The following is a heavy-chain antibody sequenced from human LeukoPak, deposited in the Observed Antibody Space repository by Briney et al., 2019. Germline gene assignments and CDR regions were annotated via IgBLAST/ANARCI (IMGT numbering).Heavy chain of an antibody. CDR3: ARGAGAGYNLQPFDY. Sequence: SETLSLTCTVSGDSITSSPYYWGWIRQSPGKGLEWIGNIYYGGNTYYNPSLKSRLTISVDTSKNQFSLKLSSVTAADTAVYYCARGAGAGYNLQPFDYWGQGTLVTVSS. CDR2: IYYGGNT. D-gene: IGHD5-24*01. J-gene: IGHJ4*02. V-gene: IGHV4-39*01. CDR1: GDSITSSPYY.